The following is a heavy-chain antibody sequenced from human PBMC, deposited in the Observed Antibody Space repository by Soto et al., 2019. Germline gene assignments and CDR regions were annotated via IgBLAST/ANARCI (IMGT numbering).Heavy chain of an antibody. V-gene: IGHV3-21*01. CDR1: GFTFSSYS. CDR3: ARDSSGWSFDY. D-gene: IGHD6-19*01. J-gene: IGHJ4*02. Sequence: GGSLRLSCAASGFTFSSYSMNWVRQAPGKGLEWVSSISSSSYIYYADSVKGRFTISRDNAKNSLYLQMNSLRAEDTAVYYCARDSSGWSFDYWGQGTLVTVSS. CDR2: ISSSSYI.